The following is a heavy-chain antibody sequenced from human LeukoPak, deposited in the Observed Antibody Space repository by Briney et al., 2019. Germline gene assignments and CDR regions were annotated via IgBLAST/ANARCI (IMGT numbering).Heavy chain of an antibody. J-gene: IGHJ2*01. Sequence: GGSLRLSCAASGFTFSSYSMNWVCQAPGKGLEWVSSISSSSSYIYYADSVKGRFTISRDNAKNSLYLQMNSLRAEDTAVYYCARDLAYCGGDCYGYFDLWGRGTLVTVSS. CDR2: ISSSSSYI. D-gene: IGHD2-21*02. CDR3: ARDLAYCGGDCYGYFDL. CDR1: GFTFSSYS. V-gene: IGHV3-21*01.